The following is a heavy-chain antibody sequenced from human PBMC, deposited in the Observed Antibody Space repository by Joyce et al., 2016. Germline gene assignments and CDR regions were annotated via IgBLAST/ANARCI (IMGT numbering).Heavy chain of an antibody. V-gene: IGHV3-53*01. CDR1: GFSVSSNY. J-gene: IGHJ4*02. CDR3: ARSRLNGDLDY. CDR2: IYTGGDT. Sequence: EVQLVESGGGLIQPGGSLRLSCAASGFSVSSNYMTWVRQAPGEGLECVSVIYTGGDTYYAYSVKGRFTISRDNSKNSLYLEMNSLTADDTAVYYCARSRLNGDLDYWGQGTLVTVSS. D-gene: IGHD4-17*01.